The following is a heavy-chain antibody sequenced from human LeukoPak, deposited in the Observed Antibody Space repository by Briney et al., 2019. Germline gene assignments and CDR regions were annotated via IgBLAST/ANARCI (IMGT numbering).Heavy chain of an antibody. CDR3: ANEEVPNDY. V-gene: IGHV3-23*01. D-gene: IGHD4/OR15-4a*01. CDR2: LSRGGDTT. CDR1: GFSFSRHA. J-gene: IGHJ4*02. Sequence: GGSLGLSCAVSGFSFSRHAMTWVRQPPGKGLEWVSALSRGGDTTYYADSVKGRFTISRDVSKNILYLQLDSLRADDTALYYCANEEVPNDYWGQGTLVTVAS.